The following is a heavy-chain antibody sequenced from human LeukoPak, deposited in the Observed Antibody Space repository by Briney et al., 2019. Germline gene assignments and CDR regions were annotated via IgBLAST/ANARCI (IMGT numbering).Heavy chain of an antibody. J-gene: IGHJ5*02. Sequence: SSQTLSLTCTVSGYSISSGYYWGWIRPPPGKGLEWIGNIYPTGSTYYNPSLKSRVTISVDPSKNQFSLRVSCVSAADTAVYYCARAYSSSWYGNWFDPWGQGTLVTVSS. D-gene: IGHD6-13*01. CDR2: IYPTGST. CDR1: GYSISSGYY. V-gene: IGHV4-38-2*02. CDR3: ARAYSSSWYGNWFDP.